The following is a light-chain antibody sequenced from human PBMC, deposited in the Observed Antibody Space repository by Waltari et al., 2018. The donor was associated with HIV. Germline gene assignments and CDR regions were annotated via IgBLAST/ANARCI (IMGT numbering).Light chain of an antibody. Sequence: QSVLTQPPSVSGAPGQRVTISCTGSDSNIGANYDFHWYQQLPGTAPKVLIYGNTNRPSGVPDRFSGSKSDTSASLAITGLQAEDEADYYCQSYDNSLSGYVFGTGTKVSVL. CDR3: QSYDNSLSGYV. CDR1: DSNIGANYD. V-gene: IGLV1-40*01. CDR2: GNT. J-gene: IGLJ1*01.